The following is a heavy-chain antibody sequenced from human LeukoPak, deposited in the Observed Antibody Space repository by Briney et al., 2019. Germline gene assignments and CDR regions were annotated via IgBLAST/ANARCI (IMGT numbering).Heavy chain of an antibody. CDR1: GGPFSNYD. J-gene: IGHJ4*02. CDR2: VNHSGST. V-gene: IGHV4-34*01. CDR3: ATYYYDSSGYYNYFDY. D-gene: IGHD3-22*01. Sequence: PSETLSLTCAVSGGPFSNYDWSWIRQPPGKGLEWIGEVNHSGSTNSNPSLKSRVTISVDTSKNQFSLKLSSVTAADTAVYYCATYYYDSSGYYNYFDYWGQGTLVTVSS.